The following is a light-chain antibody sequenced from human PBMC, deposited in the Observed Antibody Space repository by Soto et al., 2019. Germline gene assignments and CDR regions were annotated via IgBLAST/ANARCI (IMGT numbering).Light chain of an antibody. J-gene: IGLJ1*01. CDR3: CSYAGSSTPPYN. CDR1: SSDFGSYNL. V-gene: IGLV2-23*02. CDR2: EVS. Sequence: LTQPASVSGSPGQSITISCTGTSSDFGSYNLVSWYQQHPGKAPKLMIYEVSKRPSGVSNRFSGSKSGNTASLTISGPQAEDEADYYCCSYAGSSTPPYNFGTGTKVTVL.